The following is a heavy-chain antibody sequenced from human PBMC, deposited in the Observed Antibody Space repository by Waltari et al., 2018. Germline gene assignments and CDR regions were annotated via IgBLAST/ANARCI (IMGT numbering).Heavy chain of an antibody. D-gene: IGHD3-22*01. J-gene: IGHJ4*02. Sequence: QVQLQESGPGLVKPSETLSLTCTVSGGSISSYYWSWIRQPAGKGLEWIGRIYTSGSTTYNPSLKSRVTMSVDTSKNHFSLKLSSVTAADTAVYYCARGYYDSSGYYYPFDYWGQGTLVTVSS. CDR1: GGSISSYY. V-gene: IGHV4-4*07. CDR2: IYTSGST. CDR3: ARGYYDSSGYYYPFDY.